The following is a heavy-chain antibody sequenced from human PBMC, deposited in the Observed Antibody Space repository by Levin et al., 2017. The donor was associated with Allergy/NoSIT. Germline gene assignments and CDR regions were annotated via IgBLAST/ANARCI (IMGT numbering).Heavy chain of an antibody. CDR1: GFTFSSYA. Sequence: GGSLRLSCAASGFTFSSYAMHWVRQAPGKGLEWVAVISYDGSNKYYADSVKGRFTISRDNSKNTLYLQMNSLRAEDTAVYYCARDQVPYGDYPDAFDIWGQGTMVTVSS. J-gene: IGHJ3*02. D-gene: IGHD4-17*01. V-gene: IGHV3-30-3*01. CDR3: ARDQVPYGDYPDAFDI. CDR2: ISYDGSNK.